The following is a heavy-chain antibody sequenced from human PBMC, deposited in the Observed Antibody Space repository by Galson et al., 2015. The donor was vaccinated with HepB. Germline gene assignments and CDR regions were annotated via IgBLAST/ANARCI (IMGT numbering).Heavy chain of an antibody. CDR1: GYTLTDYH. V-gene: IGHV1-2*02. CDR3: ARDLGGNGIDY. Sequence: SVKVSCKASGYTLTDYHMHWVRQAPGQKLEWMGWINPNSGATNYAQKLQGRVTMTSDTSISTTYMDLNRLGSDDTAIYYCARDLGGNGIDYWGHGTLVTVSS. J-gene: IGHJ4*01. CDR2: INPNSGAT. D-gene: IGHD3-10*01.